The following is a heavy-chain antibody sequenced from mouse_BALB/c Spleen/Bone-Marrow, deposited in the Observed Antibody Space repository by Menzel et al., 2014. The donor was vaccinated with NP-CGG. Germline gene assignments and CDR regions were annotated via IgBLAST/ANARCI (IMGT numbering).Heavy chain of an antibody. D-gene: IGHD2-4*01. Sequence: LVESGPELVKPGASVKMSCKASGYTFTSHVMHWVKQKPGQGLEWIGYINPYNDGTKYNEKFKGKATLTSDKSSSTAYMELSSLTSEDSAVYYCAGDYDVNFDYWGQGTTLTVSS. J-gene: IGHJ2*01. CDR1: GYTFTSHV. CDR2: INPYNDGT. V-gene: IGHV1-14*01. CDR3: AGDYDVNFDY.